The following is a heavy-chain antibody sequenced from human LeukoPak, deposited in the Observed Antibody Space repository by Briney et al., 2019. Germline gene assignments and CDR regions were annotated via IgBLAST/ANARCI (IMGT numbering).Heavy chain of an antibody. J-gene: IGHJ4*02. D-gene: IGHD5-12*01. CDR2: INQDGSEE. V-gene: IGHV3-7*01. CDR1: GFTFSNYW. CDR3: VRDGGVSGYDLLDY. Sequence: GGSLRLSCAASGFTFSNYWMTWVRQAPGKGLEWVAHINQDGSEEHHMDSAKARFTISRENAKNSLSLQMNSLRAEDTAVYYCVRDGGVSGYDLLDYWGQGTLVTVSS.